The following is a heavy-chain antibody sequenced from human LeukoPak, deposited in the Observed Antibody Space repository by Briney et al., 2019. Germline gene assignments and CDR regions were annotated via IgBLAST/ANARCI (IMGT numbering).Heavy chain of an antibody. CDR1: GFTFSDYY. D-gene: IGHD3-10*01. V-gene: IGHV3-49*05. Sequence: NPGGSLRLSCAASGFTFSDYYMSWFRQAPGKGLEWVGFIRSKTYGGTTEYAASVKGRFTISRDDSKSIAYLQMNSLKIEDTAVYYCVRSLVRLASTSGSFLADYWGQGTLVTVSS. CDR2: IRSKTYGGTT. CDR3: VRSLVRLASTSGSFLADY. J-gene: IGHJ4*02.